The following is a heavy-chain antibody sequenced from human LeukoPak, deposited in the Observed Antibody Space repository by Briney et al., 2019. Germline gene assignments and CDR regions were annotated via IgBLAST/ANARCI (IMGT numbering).Heavy chain of an antibody. V-gene: IGHV4-59*01. J-gene: IGHJ5*02. CDR1: GGSIRGYY. CDR3: ARKGRYYDILTGYSPGWFDP. D-gene: IGHD3-9*01. CDR2: IYSSGST. Sequence: SETLSLTCNVSGGSIRGYYWSWIRQPPGKGLEWIGYIYSSGSTNYNPSLKSRVTMSVDTSKNQFSLKLSSVTAADTAVYYCARKGRYYDILTGYSPGWFDPWGQGTLVTVSS.